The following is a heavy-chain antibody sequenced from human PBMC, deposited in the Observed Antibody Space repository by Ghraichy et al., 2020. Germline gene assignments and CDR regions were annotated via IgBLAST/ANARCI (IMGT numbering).Heavy chain of an antibody. J-gene: IGHJ4*02. CDR3: AREGYDYVWGSYRLNDY. CDR2: INHSGST. V-gene: IGHV4-34*01. Sequence: SETLSLTCAVYGGSFSGYYWSWIRQPPGKGLEWIGEINHSGSTNYNPSLKSRVTISVDTSKNQFSLKLSSVTAADTAVYYCAREGYDYVWGSYRLNDYWGQGTLVTVSS. CDR1: GGSFSGYY. D-gene: IGHD3-16*02.